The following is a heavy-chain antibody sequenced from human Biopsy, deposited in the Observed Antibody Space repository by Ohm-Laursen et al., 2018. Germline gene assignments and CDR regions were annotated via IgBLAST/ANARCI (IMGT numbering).Heavy chain of an antibody. CDR1: GFTFSGFS. Sequence: GSLRLSCAASGFTFSGFSMNWVRQALGKGLEWVSSISASGNHIYYTDSVKGRFTVSRDNGKNSVYLQMNSLRVEDTAVYYCARDGEAKYCKHGVCPSDFWGQGTLVTVSS. J-gene: IGHJ4*02. V-gene: IGHV3-21*01. CDR2: ISASGNHI. CDR3: ARDGEAKYCKHGVCPSDF. D-gene: IGHD2-8*01.